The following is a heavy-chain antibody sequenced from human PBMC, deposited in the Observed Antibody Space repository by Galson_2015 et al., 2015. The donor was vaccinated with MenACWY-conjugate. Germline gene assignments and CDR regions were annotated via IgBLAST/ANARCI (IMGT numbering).Heavy chain of an antibody. CDR3: ARAGGIDY. V-gene: IGHV3-48*02. CDR2: ISSGSNSI. CDR1: GFTFSTYT. J-gene: IGHJ4*02. D-gene: IGHD3-16*01. Sequence: SLRLSCAASGFTFSTYTMNWVRQAPGKGLEWVSFISSGSNSIYYADSVKGRFTISRVNAKNSLYLQMDSLRDEDTAVYYCARAGGIDYWGQGTLVTVSS.